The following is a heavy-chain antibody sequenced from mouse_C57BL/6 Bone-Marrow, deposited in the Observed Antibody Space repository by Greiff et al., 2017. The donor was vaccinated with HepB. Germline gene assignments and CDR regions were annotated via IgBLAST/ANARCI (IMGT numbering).Heavy chain of an antibody. Sequence: VQLQHSGAELATPGASVKLSCKASGYTFTSYWMHWVNQRPGQGLEWIGYINPSSGYTKYNQKFKDKATLTADKASSTAYMQLSSLTYEDSAVYYCAGSYWYFDVWGTGTTVTVSS. CDR2: INPSSGYT. J-gene: IGHJ1*03. V-gene: IGHV1-7*01. CDR1: GYTFTSYW. D-gene: IGHD1-1*01. CDR3: AGSYWYFDV.